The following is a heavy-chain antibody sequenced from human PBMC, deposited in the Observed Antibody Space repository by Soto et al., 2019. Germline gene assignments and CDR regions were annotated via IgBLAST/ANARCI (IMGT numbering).Heavy chain of an antibody. V-gene: IGHV1-3*01. Sequence: QVQLVQAGAEVKKPGASVRVSCKPSGYTRTNYAIHWVRQAAGQSLGWLAWIDPGSGRATYSQKDQGRIIVTKDNSASTSYRGLTSLTSADTSVYFCTGDLDRGNPFYYWGQGALVTVSS. CDR2: IDPGSGRA. J-gene: IGHJ4*02. D-gene: IGHD1-1*01. CDR1: GYTRTNYA. CDR3: TGDLDRGNPFYY.